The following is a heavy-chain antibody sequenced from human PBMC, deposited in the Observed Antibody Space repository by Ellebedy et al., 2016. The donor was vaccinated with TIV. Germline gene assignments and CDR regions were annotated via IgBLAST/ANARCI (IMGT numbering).Heavy chain of an antibody. D-gene: IGHD4-17*01. CDR2: IYYRGTT. CDR1: GGSISSYY. V-gene: IGHV4-59*04. J-gene: IGHJ3*01. CDR3: ARLNADYLADSFDF. Sequence: SETLSLTCTVSGGSISSYYWGWIRQPPGRGLEWIGHIYYRGTTYYKPSLESRISMSVETSRNQFSLNLRSVTAADTAVYYCARLNADYLADSFDFWGPGTMVTVSS.